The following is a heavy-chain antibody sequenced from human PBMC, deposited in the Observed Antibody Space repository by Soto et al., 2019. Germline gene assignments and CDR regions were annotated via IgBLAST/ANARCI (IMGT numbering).Heavy chain of an antibody. Sequence: EVQLVESGGGLVQPGGSLRLVCAASGFTFRSHWMHWVRQAPGKGPVWVSRINSDGSTTNYADSVKGRFTISRDNAKNTLYMQMNSLRAEDTAVYYCARDHANCGGDCYTHVFDPWGQGTLVTVSS. CDR2: INSDGSTT. D-gene: IGHD2-21*02. J-gene: IGHJ5*02. CDR3: ARDHANCGGDCYTHVFDP. V-gene: IGHV3-74*01. CDR1: GFTFRSHW.